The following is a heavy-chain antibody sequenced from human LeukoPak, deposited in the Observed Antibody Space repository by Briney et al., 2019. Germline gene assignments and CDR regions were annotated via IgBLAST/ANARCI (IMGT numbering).Heavy chain of an antibody. Sequence: PGRSLRLSSAASGFTFDDYAMHWVRQAPGKGLEWVSGISWNSGSIGYADSVKGRFTISRDNAKNSLYLQMNSLRAEDTALYYCAKGGYSYGYLSDYWGQGTLVTVSS. CDR3: AKGGYSYGYLSDY. J-gene: IGHJ4*02. CDR1: GFTFDDYA. CDR2: ISWNSGSI. D-gene: IGHD5-18*01. V-gene: IGHV3-9*01.